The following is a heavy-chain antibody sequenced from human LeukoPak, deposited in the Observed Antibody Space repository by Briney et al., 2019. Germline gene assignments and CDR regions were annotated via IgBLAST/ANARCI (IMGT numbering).Heavy chain of an antibody. D-gene: IGHD3-10*01. J-gene: IGHJ6*02. V-gene: IGHV4-39*07. CDR3: ARDFGAGSYRYGMDV. CDR2: VYYTGTT. CDR1: GVSFTSKTYF. Sequence: SETLSLTCTVSGVSFTSKTYFWGWIRQTPGEGLEWIASVYYTGTTYYNPSFQSRVAISVDTSKNQFSLKVNSVTAADTAVYYCARDFGAGSYRYGMDVWGQGTTVTVSS.